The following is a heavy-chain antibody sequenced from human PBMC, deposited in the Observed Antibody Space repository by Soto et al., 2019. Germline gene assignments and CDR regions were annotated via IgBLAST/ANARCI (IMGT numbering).Heavy chain of an antibody. Sequence: AISGSGGSTYYADSVKGRLTISRDNSKNTLYLQMNSLRAEDTAVYYCAKDQDSPYYDILTGHLPKHWGQGTLVTVSS. J-gene: IGHJ1*01. V-gene: IGHV3-23*01. D-gene: IGHD3-9*01. CDR3: AKDQDSPYYDILTGHLPKH. CDR2: ISGSGGST.